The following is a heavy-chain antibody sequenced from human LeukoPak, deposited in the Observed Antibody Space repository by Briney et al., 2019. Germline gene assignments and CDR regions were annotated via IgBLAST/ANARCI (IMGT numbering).Heavy chain of an antibody. D-gene: IGHD3-22*01. J-gene: IGHJ3*02. CDR3: ARAWDYYDSSGYWPSDAFDI. V-gene: IGHV3-11*01. CDR2: ISSSGSTI. CDR1: GFTFSDYY. Sequence: GGSLRLSCAASGFTFSDYYMSWIRQAPGKGLEGVSYISSSGSTIYYADSVKGRFTISRDNAKNSLYLQMNSLRAEDTAVYYCARAWDYYDSSGYWPSDAFDIWGQGTMVTVSS.